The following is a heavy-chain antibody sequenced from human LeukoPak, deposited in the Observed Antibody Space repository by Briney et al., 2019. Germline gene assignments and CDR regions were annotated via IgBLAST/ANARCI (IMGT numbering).Heavy chain of an antibody. CDR3: ARTPRDGYNSPYFDY. CDR2: IYYSGNT. J-gene: IGHJ4*02. CDR1: GGSISSSSYY. Sequence: SETLSLTCSVSGGSISSSSYYWGWIRQPPGKGLEWIGSIYYSGNTYYNPSLKSRVTISVDTSKNQSSLKLSSMTAADTAVYYCARTPRDGYNSPYFDYWGQGTLVTVSS. V-gene: IGHV4-39*01. D-gene: IGHD5-24*01.